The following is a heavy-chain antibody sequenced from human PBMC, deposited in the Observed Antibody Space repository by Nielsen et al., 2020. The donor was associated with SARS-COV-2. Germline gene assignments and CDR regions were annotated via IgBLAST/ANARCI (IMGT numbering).Heavy chain of an antibody. D-gene: IGHD3-3*01. CDR3: ARHWDDFWSGYYNY. V-gene: IGHV5-51*01. CDR1: GYSFTSYW. J-gene: IGHJ4*02. CDR2: IYPGDSDT. Sequence: KVSCKGSGYSFTSYWIGWVRQMPGKGLEWMGIIYPGDSDTRYSPSFQGQVTISADKSTSTAYLQWSSLKASDTAMYYCARHWDDFWSGYYNYWGQGTLVTVSS.